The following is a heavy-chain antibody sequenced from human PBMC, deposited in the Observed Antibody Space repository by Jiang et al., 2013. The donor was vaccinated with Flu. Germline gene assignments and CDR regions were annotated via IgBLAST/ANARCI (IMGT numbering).Heavy chain of an antibody. D-gene: IGHD2-15*01. V-gene: IGHV4-4*07. CDR2: IYTTGDT. Sequence: LIYTTGDTNYNPFLRSRVTMSVDTSKNQFSLKLSSVTAADTAVYYCARGYCSGGSCYSGKDNWFDPWGQGTLVTVSS. J-gene: IGHJ5*02. CDR3: ARGYCSGGSCYSGKDNWFDP.